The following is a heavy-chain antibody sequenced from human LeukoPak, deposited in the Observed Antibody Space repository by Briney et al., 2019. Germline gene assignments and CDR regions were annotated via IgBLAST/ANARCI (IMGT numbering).Heavy chain of an antibody. J-gene: IGHJ4*02. D-gene: IGHD6-19*01. CDR1: GGSISSSSYY. V-gene: IGHV4-39*07. CDR2: IYYSGST. CDR3: ASDSNQWTVFDY. Sequence: ASETLSLTCTVSGGSISSSSYYWGWIRQPPGKGLEWIGSIYYSGSTYYNPSLKSRVTISADTSKNQFSLKLSSVTAADTAVYYCASDSNQWTVFDYWGQGTLVTVSS.